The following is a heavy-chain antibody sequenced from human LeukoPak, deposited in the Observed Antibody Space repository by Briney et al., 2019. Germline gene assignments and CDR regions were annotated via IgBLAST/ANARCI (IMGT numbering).Heavy chain of an antibody. J-gene: IGHJ4*02. CDR3: TIFSMIVVVITT. V-gene: IGHV3-15*01. D-gene: IGHD3-22*01. Sequence: GGSLRLSCAASGFTFSNAWMSWVRQAPGKGLEWVGRIKSKTDGGTTDYAAPVKGRLTISRDDSKNTLYLQMNSLKTEDTAVYYCTIFSMIVVVITTWGQGTLVTVSS. CDR1: GFTFSNAW. CDR2: IKSKTDGGTT.